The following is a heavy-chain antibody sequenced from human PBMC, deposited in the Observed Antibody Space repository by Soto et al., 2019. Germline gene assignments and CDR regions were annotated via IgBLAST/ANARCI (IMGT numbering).Heavy chain of an antibody. V-gene: IGHV4-59*12. J-gene: IGHJ6*02. CDR2: IFDGGSA. D-gene: IGHD4-17*01. CDR1: GGTITCYY. Sequence: PSETLALTCTVSGGTITCYYWSGIGQAPGKGLEWLGYIFDGGSANYNLSLKSRVSFSLDNSQNQLSLKLTSVTGADTAIYYWVSVEGTSTVTGDYHHYAAAASGQGSAVTVSS. CDR3: VSVEGTSTVTGDYHHYAAAA.